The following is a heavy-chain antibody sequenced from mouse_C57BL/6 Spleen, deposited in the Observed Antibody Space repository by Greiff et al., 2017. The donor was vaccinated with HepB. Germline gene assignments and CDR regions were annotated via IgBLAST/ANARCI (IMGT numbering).Heavy chain of an antibody. CDR1: GFTFSSYA. V-gene: IGHV5-4*01. D-gene: IGHD5-5*01. CDR3: ARDGGTTFYAMDY. CDR2: ISDGGSYT. Sequence: EVQGVESGGGLVKPGGSLKLSCAASGFTFSSYAMSWVRQTPEKRLEWVATISDGGSYTYYPDNVKGRFTISRDNAKNNLYLQMSHLKSEDTAMYYCARDGGTTFYAMDYWGQGTSVTVSS. J-gene: IGHJ4*01.